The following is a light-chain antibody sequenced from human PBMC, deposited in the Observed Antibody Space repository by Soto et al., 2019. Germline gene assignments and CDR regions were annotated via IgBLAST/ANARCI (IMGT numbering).Light chain of an antibody. CDR1: QSVSSS. CDR2: VAS. CDR3: QQYNDWPPT. Sequence: EIVMTQSPATLSVSPGERAPLSCRASQSVSSSLAWYQQKPGQAPRLLIYVASTRATGIPARFSGSGSGTEFTFTISSLQSEDSAVYYCQQYNDWPPTFGQGTKVDI. V-gene: IGKV3-15*01. J-gene: IGKJ1*01.